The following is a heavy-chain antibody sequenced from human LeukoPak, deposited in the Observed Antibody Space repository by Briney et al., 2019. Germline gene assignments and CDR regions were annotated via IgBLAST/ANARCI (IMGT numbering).Heavy chain of an antibody. CDR1: GYTFTSNY. D-gene: IGHD5-24*01. CDR2: VSPSGGST. CDR3: ARDNSVRDEAWWFNP. J-gene: IGHJ5*02. V-gene: IGHV1-46*01. Sequence: ASVKVSCKAFGYTFTSNYMHWVRQAPGQGPEWMGVVSPSGGSTTYAQKFQGRVTLTRDMSTSTDYLELRSLRSEDTAVYYCARDNSVRDEAWWFNPWGQGTLVTVSS.